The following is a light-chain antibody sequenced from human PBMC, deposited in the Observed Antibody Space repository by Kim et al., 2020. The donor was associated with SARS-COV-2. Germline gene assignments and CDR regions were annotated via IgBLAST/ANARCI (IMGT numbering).Light chain of an antibody. V-gene: IGLV1-47*01. CDR1: SSNIGSSL. CDR2: RND. Sequence: QSVLTQSPSASGTPGQRVTISCSGSSSNIGSSLVYWYQQLPGTAPKRLIYRNDQRPSGVPGRFSGFKSATSASLVISGLRSEDEADYYCAVWDDSLNGWVFGGGTKVTVL. J-gene: IGLJ3*02. CDR3: AVWDDSLNGWV.